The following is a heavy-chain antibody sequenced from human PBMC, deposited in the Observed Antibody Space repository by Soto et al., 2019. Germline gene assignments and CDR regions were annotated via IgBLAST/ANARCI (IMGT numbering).Heavy chain of an antibody. Sequence: EVQLVESGGGLVQRGGSLRLTCVASGFPFSIYSMNWVRQAPGKGLEWSSYITSGTNTIKYADSVKGRFTISRDNAKNLVYLQMNSLRDEDTAVYFCARSVEGHFDYWGQGTVVTVSS. CDR3: ARSVEGHFDY. V-gene: IGHV3-48*02. CDR1: GFPFSIYS. CDR2: ITSGTNTI. J-gene: IGHJ4*02. D-gene: IGHD1-1*01.